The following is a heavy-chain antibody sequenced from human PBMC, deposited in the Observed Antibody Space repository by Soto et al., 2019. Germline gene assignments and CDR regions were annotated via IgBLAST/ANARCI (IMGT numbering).Heavy chain of an antibody. CDR2: IKPNSGGT. Sequence: QVQLVQSGAEVKKPGASVKVSCKASGYTFTGYYMHWVRQAPGQGLEWMGWIKPNSGGTNYAQKFQGWVTMTRDTSISTAYMELSRLRSDDTVVYYCAFHDYGDPGRAFDIWGQGTMVTVSS. D-gene: IGHD4-17*01. V-gene: IGHV1-2*04. J-gene: IGHJ3*02. CDR3: AFHDYGDPGRAFDI. CDR1: GYTFTGYY.